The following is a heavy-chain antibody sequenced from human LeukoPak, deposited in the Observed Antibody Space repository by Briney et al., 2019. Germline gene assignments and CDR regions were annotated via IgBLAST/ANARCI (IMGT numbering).Heavy chain of an antibody. CDR2: TNPSGGST. V-gene: IGHV1-46*01. J-gene: IGHJ4*02. Sequence: ASVKVSCKASGYTFTSYYVHWVRQAPGQGLEWMGITNPSGGSTSYAQKFQGRVTMTRDMSTSTVYMELSSLRSEDTAVYYCARDSGPQSLDYWGQGTLVTVSS. D-gene: IGHD4-11*01. CDR3: ARDSGPQSLDY. CDR1: GYTFTSYY.